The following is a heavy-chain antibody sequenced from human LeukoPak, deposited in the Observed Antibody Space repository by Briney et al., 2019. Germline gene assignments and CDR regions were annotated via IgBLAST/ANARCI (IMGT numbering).Heavy chain of an antibody. D-gene: IGHD1-26*01. CDR3: AKDLSMVGARGYYGMDV. CDR1: GFTFSSYA. V-gene: IGHV3-23*01. Sequence: PGGSLSLSCAASGFTFSSYAMSWVRQAPGKGLEWVSAISGSGGSTYYADSVKGRFTISRDNSKNTLYLQMNSLRAEDTAVYYCAKDLSMVGARGYYGMDVWGQGTTVTVSS. CDR2: ISGSGGST. J-gene: IGHJ6*02.